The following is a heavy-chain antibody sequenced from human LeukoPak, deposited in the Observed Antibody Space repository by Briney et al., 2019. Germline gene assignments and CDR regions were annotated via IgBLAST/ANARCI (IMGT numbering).Heavy chain of an antibody. D-gene: IGHD2-2*01. CDR2: IIPIFGTA. V-gene: IGHV1-69*13. CDR1: GGTFSSYA. CDR3: GRDSNIVVVPAAIDYYYYGMDV. J-gene: IGHJ6*02. Sequence: VASVKVSCKASGGTFSSYAISWVRQAPGQGLEWMGGIIPIFGTANYAQKFQGRVTITADESTSTAYMELSSLRSEDTTVYYCGRDSNIVVVPAAIDYYYYGMDVWGQGTTVTVSS.